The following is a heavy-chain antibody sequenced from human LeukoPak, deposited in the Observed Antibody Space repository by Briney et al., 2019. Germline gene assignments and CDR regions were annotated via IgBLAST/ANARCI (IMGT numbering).Heavy chain of an antibody. CDR3: ARMDYAGNWPDK. Sequence: GGSLRLSCAASGFTFSTYEMNWVRQAPGRGLEWISYISSNGRAMYYADSVKGRFTISRDNVKNLLYLQMSGLRAEDTAVYYCARMDYAGNWPDKWGQGTLVTVSS. CDR2: ISSNGRAM. CDR1: GFTFSTYE. V-gene: IGHV3-48*03. D-gene: IGHD4-23*01. J-gene: IGHJ4*02.